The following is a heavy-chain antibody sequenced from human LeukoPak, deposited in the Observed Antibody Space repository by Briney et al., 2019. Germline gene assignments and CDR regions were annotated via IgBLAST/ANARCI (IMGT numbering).Heavy chain of an antibody. V-gene: IGHV3-30*02. CDR2: IRYDGSNK. CDR3: ARDRIFRGYSYGSIDY. CDR1: GFTFSSYG. J-gene: IGHJ4*02. D-gene: IGHD5-18*01. Sequence: GGSLRLSCAASGFTFSSYGMHWVRQAPGKGLEWVAFIRYDGSNKYYADSVKGRFTISRDNAKNTLYLQMNSLRAEDTAVYYCARDRIFRGYSYGSIDYWGQGTLVTVSS.